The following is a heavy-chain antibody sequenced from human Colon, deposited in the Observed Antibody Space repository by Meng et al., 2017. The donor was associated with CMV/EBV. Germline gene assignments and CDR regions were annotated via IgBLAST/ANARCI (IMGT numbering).Heavy chain of an antibody. CDR3: AQSLDPVTPRDFYYGMDI. J-gene: IGHJ6*02. V-gene: IGHV3-30*02. CDR2: IRYDGSTI. D-gene: IGHD3-16*01. CDR1: GFTFSTYW. Sequence: GGSLRLSCAASGFTFSTYWMSWVRQTPGKGLEWVAFIRYDGSTIYYGDSVKGRLTISRDNSKNTLFLEMNSLRVEDTAVYYCAQSLDPVTPRDFYYGMDIWGQGTTVTVSS.